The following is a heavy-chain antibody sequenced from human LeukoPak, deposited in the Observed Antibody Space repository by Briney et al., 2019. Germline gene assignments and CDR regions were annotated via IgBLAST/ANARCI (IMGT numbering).Heavy chain of an antibody. J-gene: IGHJ4*02. Sequence: PGGSLRLSCAASGFTLSYYAMTWVRQAPGKGLEWVSALYGSGGVTFYADSVKGRFTISRDDSKNTLYLQMNSLRAEDTAVYYCAKARGPAATHPDYWGQGTLVTVSS. CDR2: LYGSGGVT. CDR1: GFTLSYYA. V-gene: IGHV3-23*01. D-gene: IGHD6-25*01. CDR3: AKARGPAATHPDY.